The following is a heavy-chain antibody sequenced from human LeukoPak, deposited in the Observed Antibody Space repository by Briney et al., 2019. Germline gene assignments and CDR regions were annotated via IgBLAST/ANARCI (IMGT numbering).Heavy chain of an antibody. V-gene: IGHV4-39*01. CDR2: VFYSGRT. CDR3: ARVDSSEHYGTFDI. D-gene: IGHD3-22*01. Sequence: SETLSLTCTVSGGSIRSGSHYWGWIRQPPEKGLTWIGSVFYSGRTSYNPSLKSRVIISVDTSKNQFSLKLSSVTAADTAMYFCARVDSSEHYGTFDIWGQGTMVTVSS. CDR1: GGSIRSGSHY. J-gene: IGHJ3*02.